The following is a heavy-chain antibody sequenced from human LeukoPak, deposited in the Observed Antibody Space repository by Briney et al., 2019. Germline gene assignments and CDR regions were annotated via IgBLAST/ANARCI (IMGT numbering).Heavy chain of an antibody. D-gene: IGHD2-15*01. Sequence: PGGSLRLSCAASGFTVSSNYMSWVRQAPGKGLEWVSVIYSGGSTYYADSVKGRFTISRDNSKNTLYHQMNSLRAEDTAVYYCARCWLYCSGGSRYLDAFDIWGQGTMVTVSS. J-gene: IGHJ3*02. CDR1: GFTVSSNY. V-gene: IGHV3-53*01. CDR2: IYSGGST. CDR3: ARCWLYCSGGSRYLDAFDI.